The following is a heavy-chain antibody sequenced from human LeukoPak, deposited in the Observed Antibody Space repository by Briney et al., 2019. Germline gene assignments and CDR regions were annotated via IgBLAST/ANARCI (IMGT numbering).Heavy chain of an antibody. CDR3: VRAVSRRIGMDV. V-gene: IGHV3-21*01. J-gene: IGHJ6*02. D-gene: IGHD2/OR15-2a*01. Sequence: KSGGSLRLSCLASGFSFNSYTMIWVREAPGKGLEWVSTISPVSSYTWYAESVKSRFTISRDNPKNSLYLQMDSLRAEDTAVYYCVRAVSRRIGMDVWGQGTTVTVSS. CDR1: GFSFNSYT. CDR2: ISPVSSYT.